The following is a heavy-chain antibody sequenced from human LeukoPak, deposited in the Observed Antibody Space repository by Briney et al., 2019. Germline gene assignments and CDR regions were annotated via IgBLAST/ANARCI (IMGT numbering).Heavy chain of an antibody. Sequence: GGSLRLSCAASGFTFSSYAMSWVRQAPGKGLEWVSAISGSGGSTYYADSVKGRFTISRDNSKNTLYLQMNSLRAEDTAVYYCALYYYDSSGYYYGMDVWGQGTTVTVSS. D-gene: IGHD3-22*01. CDR3: ALYYYDSSGYYYGMDV. V-gene: IGHV3-23*01. CDR1: GFTFSSYA. CDR2: ISGSGGST. J-gene: IGHJ6*02.